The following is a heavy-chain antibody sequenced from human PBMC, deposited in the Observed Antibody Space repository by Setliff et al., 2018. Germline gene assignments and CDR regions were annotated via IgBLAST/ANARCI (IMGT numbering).Heavy chain of an antibody. CDR2: IDKDGSST. V-gene: IGHV3-74*01. CDR1: GFRISFREYW. J-gene: IGHJ4*02. CDR3: TREHTPWVGASHHDC. Sequence: GESLTISCAASGFRISFREYWMFWVRQAPGKGLEWVARIDKDGSSTVYADSVKGRFTISRDNVKKMLYLQMDSLRTEDTAVYYCTREHTPWVGASHHDCWGQGTQVTVSS. D-gene: IGHD1-26*01.